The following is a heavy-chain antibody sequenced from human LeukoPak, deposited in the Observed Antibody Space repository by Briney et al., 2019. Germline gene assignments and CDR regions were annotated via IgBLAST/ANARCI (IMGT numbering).Heavy chain of an antibody. Sequence: VASVKVSCNASGYTFTGYYIHWVRQAPGQGLEWMGWINPDSGGTHYAQKFQGWVTMTRDTSTSTVYMELSSLKSEDTAVYYCARVTGILTGPSFDYWGQGTLVTVSS. CDR1: GYTFTGYY. CDR2: INPDSGGT. J-gene: IGHJ4*02. CDR3: ARVTGILTGPSFDY. D-gene: IGHD3-9*01. V-gene: IGHV1-2*04.